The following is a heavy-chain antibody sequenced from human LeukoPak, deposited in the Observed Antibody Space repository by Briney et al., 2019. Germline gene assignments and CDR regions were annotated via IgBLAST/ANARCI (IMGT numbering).Heavy chain of an antibody. Sequence: SVKVSCKASGGTFSSYAISWVRQAPGQGLEWMGRIIPILGIANYAQKFQGRVTITVDKSTSTAYMELSSLRSEDTAVYYCARGKFKRSSTSCYACGAFDIWGQGTMVTVSS. D-gene: IGHD2-2*01. CDR2: IIPILGIA. V-gene: IGHV1-69*04. CDR3: ARGKFKRSSTSCYACGAFDI. J-gene: IGHJ3*02. CDR1: GGTFSSYA.